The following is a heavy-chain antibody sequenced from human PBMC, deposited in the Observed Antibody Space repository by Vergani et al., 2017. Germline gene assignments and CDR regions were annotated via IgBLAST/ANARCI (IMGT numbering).Heavy chain of an antibody. CDR3: AREGVWFGEPRSGFDY. D-gene: IGHD3-10*01. V-gene: IGHV4-59*01. Sequence: QVQLQESGPGLVKPSETLSLTCTVSGGSISSYYWSWIRQPPGKGLEWIGYIYYSGSTNYNPSLTSRVTISVDTSKTQFSLNLSSVTAADTAVYYCAREGVWFGEPRSGFDYWGQGTLVTVSS. CDR2: IYYSGST. J-gene: IGHJ4*02. CDR1: GGSISSYY.